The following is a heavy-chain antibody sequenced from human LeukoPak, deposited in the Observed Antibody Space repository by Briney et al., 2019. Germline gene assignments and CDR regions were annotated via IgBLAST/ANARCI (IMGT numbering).Heavy chain of an antibody. J-gene: IGHJ5*02. CDR2: IYYSGNT. Sequence: SETLSLTCSVSGGSISTYYWSWIRQPPGKGLEWIGYIYYSGNTNYNPSLQSRVTISVDTSKNQFSLKLSSVTAADTAVYYCARSLGYCSGGSCYSGNYPGYWFDPWGQGTLVTVSS. D-gene: IGHD2-15*01. CDR3: ARSLGYCSGGSCYSGNYPGYWFDP. V-gene: IGHV4-59*01. CDR1: GGSISTYY.